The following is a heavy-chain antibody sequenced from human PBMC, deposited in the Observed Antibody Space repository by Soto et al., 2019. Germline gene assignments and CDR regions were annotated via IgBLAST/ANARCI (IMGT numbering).Heavy chain of an antibody. CDR1: TGSFSGSY. CDR2: INQSGTT. D-gene: IGHD1-26*01. CDR3: ARGSYSGTYSH. V-gene: IGHV4-34*01. J-gene: IGHJ4*02. Sequence: TLSLTCAVYTGSFSGSYWTWIRQSPGKGLEWIGEINQSGTTNYNPSLGSRATISLDTSKNQLSLKVKSLTAADAAVYYCARGSYSGTYSHWGQGTPVTVSS.